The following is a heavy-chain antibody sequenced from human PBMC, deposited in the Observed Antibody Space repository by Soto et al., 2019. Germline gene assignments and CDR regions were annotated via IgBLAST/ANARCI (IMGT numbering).Heavy chain of an antibody. CDR2: IKQDGSEK. CDR3: ARDPVAADGRTTPPGFDY. Sequence: GGSLRLSCAASGFTFSSYWMSWVRQAPGKGLEWVANIKQDGSEKYYVDSVKGRFTISRDNAKNSLYLQMNSLRAEDTAVYYCARDPVAADGRTTPPGFDYWGQGTLVTVSS. D-gene: IGHD6-13*01. J-gene: IGHJ4*02. V-gene: IGHV3-7*01. CDR1: GFTFSSYW.